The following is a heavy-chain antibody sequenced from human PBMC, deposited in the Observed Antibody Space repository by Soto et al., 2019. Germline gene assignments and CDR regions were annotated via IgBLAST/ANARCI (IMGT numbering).Heavy chain of an antibody. V-gene: IGHV4-31*02. J-gene: IGHJ4*02. CDR3: ALALGPTTGLDY. CDR1: GASTVSHYH. CDR2: IFNSGTT. D-gene: IGHD1-26*01. Sequence: QVQLQESGPGLVKPSLTLSLTCSVSGASTVSHYHWTWIRQPPGKGLEWMGYIFNSGTTFYNPSLTSRLSISMDTSGNHFSLELRSVTAADTAVYYCALALGPTTGLDYWGQGTLVTVSS.